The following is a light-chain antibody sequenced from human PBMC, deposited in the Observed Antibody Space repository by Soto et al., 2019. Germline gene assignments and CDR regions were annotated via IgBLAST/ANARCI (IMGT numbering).Light chain of an antibody. Sequence: EIVFTQSPAPPFLSPGERAPLSCWASQSISIYLAWYQQKPGQAPRLLIHDASNRATGIPARFSGSGSGTDFTLTISSLEPDDFAVYYCQQRADWPITFGQGTRLEIK. CDR3: QQRADWPIT. J-gene: IGKJ5*01. CDR2: DAS. CDR1: QSISIY. V-gene: IGKV3-11*01.